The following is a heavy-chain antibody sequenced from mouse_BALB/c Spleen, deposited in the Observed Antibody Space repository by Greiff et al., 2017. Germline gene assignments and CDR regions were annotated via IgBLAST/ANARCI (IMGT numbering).Heavy chain of an antibody. CDR3: ARDGYYRYAMDY. V-gene: IGHV5-17*02. CDR1: GFTFSSFG. D-gene: IGHD2-3*01. CDR2: ISSGSSTS. J-gene: IGHJ4*01. Sequence: EVKLLESGGGLVQPGGSRKLSCAASGFTFSSFGMHWVRQAPEKGLEWVAYISSGSSTSYYADKVKGRFTFSRDNPKNTLFLQMTSLRSEDTAIYYCARDGYYRYAMDYWGQGTSVTVSA.